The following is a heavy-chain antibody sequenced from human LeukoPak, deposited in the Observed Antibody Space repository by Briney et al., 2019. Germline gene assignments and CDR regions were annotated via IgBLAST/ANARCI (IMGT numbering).Heavy chain of an antibody. CDR1: GFTFDDYA. Sequence: GGSLRLSCAASGFTFDDYAMHWVRQAPGRGLEWVSLISWQGGSTYYADSVKGRFTISRDNSKNSLYLHMNSLRPEDTALYYCAKDGVVAALGDNWFDSWGQGTLVTVSS. CDR2: ISWQGGST. D-gene: IGHD2-15*01. CDR3: AKDGVVAALGDNWFDS. J-gene: IGHJ5*01. V-gene: IGHV3-43D*03.